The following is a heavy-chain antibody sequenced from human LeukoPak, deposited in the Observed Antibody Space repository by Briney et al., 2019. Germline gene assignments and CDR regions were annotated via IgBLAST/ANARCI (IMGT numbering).Heavy chain of an antibody. CDR2: IYPRDSDT. CDR3: ARQPPGWSLDY. V-gene: IGHV5-51*01. J-gene: IGHJ4*02. Sequence: NPGESLKISCKGSGYKFTNYWIAWVRQMPGQGLEWLGIIYPRDSDTRYSPSFQGQVTISADKSISTAYLQWSSLKASDTAMYYCARQPPGWSLDYWGQGTLVTVSS. D-gene: IGHD6-19*01. CDR1: GYKFTNYW.